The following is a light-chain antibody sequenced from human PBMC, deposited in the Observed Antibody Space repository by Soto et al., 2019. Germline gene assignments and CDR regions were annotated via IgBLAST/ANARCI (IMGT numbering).Light chain of an antibody. J-gene: IGKJ4*01. CDR2: DAS. CDR1: QSVSSN. V-gene: IGKV3-11*01. CDR3: QQRSNWPLT. Sequence: EIVMTKSPATLSVSPGQRDSNSCRASQSVSSNLAWYQQKPGKAPRLLIYDASNRATGIPARFSGSGSGTDFTLTISSLEPEDFAVYYCQQRSNWPLTFGGGTKV.